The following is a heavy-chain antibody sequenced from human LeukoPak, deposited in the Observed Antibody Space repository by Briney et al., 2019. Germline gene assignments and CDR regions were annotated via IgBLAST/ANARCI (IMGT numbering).Heavy chain of an antibody. Sequence: PGGSLRLSCAASGFTFSNAWMSWVRQAPGKGLEWVGRIKSKTDGGTTDYAAPVKGRFTISRDDSKDTLYLQMNSLKTEDTAVYYCTIDGSGSYYDYYYYYMDVWGKGTTVTISS. J-gene: IGHJ6*03. CDR2: IKSKTDGGTT. CDR1: GFTFSNAW. D-gene: IGHD3-10*01. V-gene: IGHV3-15*01. CDR3: TIDGSGSYYDYYYYYMDV.